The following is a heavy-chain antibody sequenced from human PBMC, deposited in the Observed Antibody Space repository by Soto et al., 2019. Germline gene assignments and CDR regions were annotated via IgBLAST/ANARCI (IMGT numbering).Heavy chain of an antibody. CDR3: ARTQYYYDSSGYTAAYYFDY. J-gene: IGHJ4*02. D-gene: IGHD3-22*01. CDR1: GGSISSSNW. CDR2: IYYSGST. Sequence: SETLSLTCAVSGGSISSSNWWSWVRQPPGKGLEWIGSIYYSGSTYYNPSLKSRVTISVDTSKNQFSLKLSSVTAADTAVYYCARTQYYYDSSGYTAAYYFDYWGQGTLVTVSS. V-gene: IGHV4-39*01.